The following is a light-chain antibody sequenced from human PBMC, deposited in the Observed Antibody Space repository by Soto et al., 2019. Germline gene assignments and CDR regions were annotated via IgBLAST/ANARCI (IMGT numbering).Light chain of an antibody. CDR2: DAS. Sequence: DIQLTQSPSTRYASVGDRVTITCRASRIINEWLAWYQKKPGKAPKLLIYDASNLESGVPSRFSGSGSGTDFTLAIDSLQPDDLATYLRHETNYYVFGQGTRLEIK. CDR3: HETNYYV. V-gene: IGKV1-5*01. J-gene: IGKJ2*01. CDR1: RIINEW.